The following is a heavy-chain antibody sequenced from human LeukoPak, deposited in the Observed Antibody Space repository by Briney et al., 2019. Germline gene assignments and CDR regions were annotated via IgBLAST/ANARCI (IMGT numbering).Heavy chain of an antibody. CDR2: IHYSGST. V-gene: IGHV4-61*05. D-gene: IGHD6-19*01. Sequence: SETLSLTCTVSGVSISSITDYWGWIRQPPGKGLEWIGEIHYSGSTNYNPSLKSRVTISVDTSKNQFSLKLSSVTAADTAVYYCARASAGIAVAGTHFDYWGQGTLVTVSS. CDR1: GVSISSITDY. CDR3: ARASAGIAVAGTHFDY. J-gene: IGHJ4*02.